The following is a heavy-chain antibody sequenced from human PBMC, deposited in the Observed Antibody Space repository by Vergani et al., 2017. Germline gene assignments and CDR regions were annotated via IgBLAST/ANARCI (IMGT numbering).Heavy chain of an antibody. J-gene: IGHJ2*01. Sequence: QVQLQQWGAGLLKPSETLSLTCAVYGGSFSGYYWSWIRQPPGKGLEWIGEINHSGSTNYNPSLKSRVTISVETSKNQFSLKLSSVTAADTAVYYCARGRGYYYDSSGYLSWYFDLWGRGTLVTVSS. V-gene: IGHV4-34*01. D-gene: IGHD3-22*01. CDR1: GGSFSGYY. CDR2: INHSGST. CDR3: ARGRGYYYDSSGYLSWYFDL.